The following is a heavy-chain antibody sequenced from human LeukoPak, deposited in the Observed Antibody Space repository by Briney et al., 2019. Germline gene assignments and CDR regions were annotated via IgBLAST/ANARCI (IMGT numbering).Heavy chain of an antibody. Sequence: ASVKVSCKVPGYTLTELSMHWVRQAPGKGLEWMGGFDPEDGETIYAQKFQGRVTMTEDTSTDTAYMELSSLRSEDTAVYYCATVGPIAAAGYKLDYWGQGTLVTVSS. J-gene: IGHJ4*02. D-gene: IGHD6-13*01. V-gene: IGHV1-24*01. CDR1: GYTLTELS. CDR3: ATVGPIAAAGYKLDY. CDR2: FDPEDGET.